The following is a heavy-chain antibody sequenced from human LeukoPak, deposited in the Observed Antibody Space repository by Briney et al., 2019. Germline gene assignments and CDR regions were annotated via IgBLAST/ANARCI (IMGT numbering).Heavy chain of an antibody. CDR3: ARGVYIAAAQYGY. Sequence: SETLSLTCTVSGGSISSYYWSWIRQPPGKGLEWIGYIYYSGTTNYNPSLKSRVTISVDTSKNQFSLKLSSVTAADTAVYFCARGVYIAAAQYGYWGQGTLVTVSS. J-gene: IGHJ4*02. CDR2: IYYSGTT. CDR1: GGSISSYY. D-gene: IGHD6-13*01. V-gene: IGHV4-59*01.